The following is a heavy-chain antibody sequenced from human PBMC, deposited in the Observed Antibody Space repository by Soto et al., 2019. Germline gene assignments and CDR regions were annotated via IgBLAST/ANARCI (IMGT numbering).Heavy chain of an antibody. Sequence: GGSLRLSCAASGFTFSSYAMHWVRQAPGKGLEYVSAISSNGGSTYYANSVKGRFTISRDNSKNTLYLQMNSLRAEDTAVYYSARDAYDSSGVLDYWGQGTLVTVSS. CDR1: GFTFSSYA. CDR2: ISSNGGST. V-gene: IGHV3-64*01. D-gene: IGHD3-22*01. CDR3: ARDAYDSSGVLDY. J-gene: IGHJ4*02.